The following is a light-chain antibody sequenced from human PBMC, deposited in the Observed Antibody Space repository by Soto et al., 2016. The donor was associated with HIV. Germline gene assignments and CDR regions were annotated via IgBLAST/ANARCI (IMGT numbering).Light chain of an antibody. V-gene: IGLV3-21*01. CDR1: NIGSKS. CDR2: DDG. Sequence: SYELTQPPSVSVAPGKTARITCGGNNIGSKSVNWYQQKPGQAPVLVLYDDGDRPSGIPERFSGSNSGNTATLTISRVEAGDEADYYCQVWDSTSDHFVFGTGTKVTAL. J-gene: IGLJ1*01. CDR3: QVWDSTSDHFV.